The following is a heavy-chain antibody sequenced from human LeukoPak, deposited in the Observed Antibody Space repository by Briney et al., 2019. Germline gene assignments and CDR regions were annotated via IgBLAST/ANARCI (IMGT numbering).Heavy chain of an antibody. CDR2: INPNSGGT. CDR3: TTRGGDTLMRTEAFDY. Sequence: GASVKVSCKASGYTFTGYYIHWVRQAPGQGLEWMGWINPNSGGTNYAQKFKGRVTMTRDTSINTAYMGLRRLTSDDTAIYYCTTRGGDTLMRTEAFDYWGLGTLVTVSS. J-gene: IGHJ4*02. CDR1: GYTFTGYY. V-gene: IGHV1-2*02. D-gene: IGHD3-16*01.